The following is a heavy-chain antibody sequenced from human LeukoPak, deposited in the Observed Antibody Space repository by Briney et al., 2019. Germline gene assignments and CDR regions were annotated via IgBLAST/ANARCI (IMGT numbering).Heavy chain of an antibody. CDR2: IYYSGST. Sequence: SETLSLTCAVSGGSISSYYWSWIRQPPGKGLEWIGYIYYSGSTNYNPSLKSRVTISVDTSKNQFSLKLSSVTAADTAVYYCATSLWFGRNNWFDPWGQGTLVTVSS. V-gene: IGHV4-59*08. J-gene: IGHJ5*02. CDR1: GGSISSYY. D-gene: IGHD3-10*01. CDR3: ATSLWFGRNNWFDP.